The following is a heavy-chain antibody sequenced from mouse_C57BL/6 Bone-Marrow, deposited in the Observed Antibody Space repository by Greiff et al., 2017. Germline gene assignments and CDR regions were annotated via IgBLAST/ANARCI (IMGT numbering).Heavy chain of an antibody. Sequence: VQLQQSGAELVRPGASVTLSCKASGYTFTDYEMHWVKQTPVHGLEWIGAIDPETGGTAYNQKFKGKAILTADKSSSTAYMELRSLTSEDSAVCECTRANWDPIDYWGQGTTLTVSS. J-gene: IGHJ2*01. CDR3: TRANWDPIDY. V-gene: IGHV1-15*01. CDR2: IDPETGGT. D-gene: IGHD4-1*01. CDR1: GYTFTDYE.